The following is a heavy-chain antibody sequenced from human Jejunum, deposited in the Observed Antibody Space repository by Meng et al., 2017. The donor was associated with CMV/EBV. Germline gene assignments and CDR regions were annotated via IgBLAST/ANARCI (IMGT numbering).Heavy chain of an antibody. CDR2: ISGSSTVT. Sequence: QGKVVESGGGFVEPGGSLRLSCKASGFSFSDYYMTWIRHTPGKGPEWLAYISGSSTVTNYADSVKGRFTISRDNVNNLLYLQMNSLRADDTAVYYCTRDPRACDYWGQGTLVTVSS. CDR3: TRDPRACDY. V-gene: IGHV3-11*05. J-gene: IGHJ4*02. CDR1: GFSFSDYY.